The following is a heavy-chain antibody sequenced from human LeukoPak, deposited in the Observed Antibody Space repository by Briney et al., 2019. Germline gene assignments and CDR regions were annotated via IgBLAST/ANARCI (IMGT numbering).Heavy chain of an antibody. D-gene: IGHD6-13*01. J-gene: IGHJ4*02. CDR1: GFTVSSNY. CDR3: ARSRYGSTWSSSWEFDY. Sequence: GGSLRLSCAASGFTVSSNYMNWVRQAPGKGLEWVSVIYSGGSTYYADSVKGRFTISRDNSKNTLYLQMNSLRAEDTAVYYCARSRYGSTWSSSWEFDYWGQGTLVTVSS. V-gene: IGHV3-66*01. CDR2: IYSGGST.